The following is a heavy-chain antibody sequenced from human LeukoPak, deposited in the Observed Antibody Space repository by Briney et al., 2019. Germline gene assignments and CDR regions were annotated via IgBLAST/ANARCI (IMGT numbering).Heavy chain of an antibody. CDR3: AKRGCSSTSCYTEDY. CDR1: GFTFSSYG. D-gene: IGHD2-2*02. J-gene: IGHJ4*02. V-gene: IGHV3-30*02. Sequence: GGSLRLSCAASGFTFSSYGMHWVRQAPGKGLEWVAFIRYDGSNKYYADSVEGRFTISRDNSKNTLYLQMNSLRAEDTAVYYCAKRGCSSTSCYTEDYWGQGTLVTVSS. CDR2: IRYDGSNK.